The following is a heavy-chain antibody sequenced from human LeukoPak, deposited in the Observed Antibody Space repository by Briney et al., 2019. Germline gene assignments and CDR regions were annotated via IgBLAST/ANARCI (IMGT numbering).Heavy chain of an antibody. CDR3: ARYSNSEFDY. J-gene: IGHJ4*02. V-gene: IGHV5-51*01. Sequence: GGSLKISCKGSGYTFTDYWIGWVRQMPGKGLEWMGIIYPGDSDTRYSASFQGQVTISADKSISTAYLQWSSLKASDSAMYYCARYSNSEFDYWGQGTLVTVSS. CDR1: GYTFTDYW. CDR2: IYPGDSDT. D-gene: IGHD6-13*01.